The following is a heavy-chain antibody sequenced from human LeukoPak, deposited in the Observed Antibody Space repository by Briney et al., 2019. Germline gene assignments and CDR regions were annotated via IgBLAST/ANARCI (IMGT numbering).Heavy chain of an antibody. CDR1: GGSISSGGYY. CDR3: ARVSPTYYGSGSYHYYYMDV. J-gene: IGHJ6*03. CDR2: IYHSGST. Sequence: SQTLSLTCTVSGGSISSGGYYWSWNQQPPGKGLEWIGYIYHSGSTNYNPSLKSRVTISVDTSKNQFSLKLSSVTAADTAVYYCARVSPTYYGSGSYHYYYMDVWGKGTTVTVSS. V-gene: IGHV4-30-2*01. D-gene: IGHD3-10*01.